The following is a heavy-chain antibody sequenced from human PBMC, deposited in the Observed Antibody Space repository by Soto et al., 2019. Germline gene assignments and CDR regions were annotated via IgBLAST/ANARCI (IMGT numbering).Heavy chain of an antibody. Sequence: EVQLVQSGGGLVQPGGSLRLSCVGSGFTFTDFYMNWVRQAPGKGLEWVANIRPDGTETNYVESVRGRFTTSRDNAKNSLFLQMNSLSADDTALYYCAGWVGHDYNYWGQGILVTVSS. J-gene: IGHJ4*02. CDR3: AGWVGHDYNY. CDR2: IRPDGTET. V-gene: IGHV3-7*03. CDR1: GFTFTDFY. D-gene: IGHD4-4*01.